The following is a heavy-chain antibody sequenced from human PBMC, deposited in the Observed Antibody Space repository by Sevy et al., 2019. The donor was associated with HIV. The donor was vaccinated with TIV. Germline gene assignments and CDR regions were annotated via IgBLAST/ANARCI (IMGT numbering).Heavy chain of an antibody. CDR2: IYPDNSDI. J-gene: IGHJ6*02. CDR1: GYTFTSYW. D-gene: IGHD3-10*01. Sequence: GESLKISCKGSGYTFTSYWIGWVRQMPGKGLEWMGIIYPDNSDIRYSPSFQGQVTISADKSITTAYLQWSILKASDTAMYYCASLGVGRQFLVWGQGTTVTVSS. V-gene: IGHV5-51*01. CDR3: ASLGVGRQFLV.